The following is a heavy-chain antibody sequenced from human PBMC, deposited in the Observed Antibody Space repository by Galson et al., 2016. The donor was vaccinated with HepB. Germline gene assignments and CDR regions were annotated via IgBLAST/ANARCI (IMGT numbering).Heavy chain of an antibody. V-gene: IGHV4-4*02. CDR2: IYHTGTS. CDR1: GASISDSNW. Sequence: SETLSLTCAVSGASISDSNWWTWVRQVPEKGLEWLGEIYHTGTSNNNPFLSSRFTLSVDKFRNQFSLNVTSVTAADTAVYYCARASIIPGARMIFDPWGQGTLVTVSS. J-gene: IGHJ5*02. D-gene: IGHD2-2*01. CDR3: ARASIIPGARMIFDP.